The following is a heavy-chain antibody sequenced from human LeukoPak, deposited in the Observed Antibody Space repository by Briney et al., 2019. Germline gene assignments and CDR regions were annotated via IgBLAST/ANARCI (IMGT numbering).Heavy chain of an antibody. CDR1: GYTFASYH. V-gene: IGHV1-46*01. J-gene: IGHJ4*02. CDR3: AREREDSYYFDY. CDR2: IKISGGSS. D-gene: IGHD5-18*01. Sequence: ASVKVSCKTSGYTFASYHIHWVRQAPGQGLEWMGTIKISGGSSTYAQMFQGRVTMTRDTSTRTVYMEMSSLTSEDTALYYCAREREDSYYFDYWGQGTLVTVSS.